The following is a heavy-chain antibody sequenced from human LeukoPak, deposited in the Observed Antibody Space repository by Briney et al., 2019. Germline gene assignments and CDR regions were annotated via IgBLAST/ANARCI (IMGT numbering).Heavy chain of an antibody. J-gene: IGHJ6*02. V-gene: IGHV1-18*01. Sequence: ASVKVSCKASGYTFTSYGISWVRQAPGQGLEWMGWISAYNGNTNYAQKLQGRVTMTTDTSTSTAYMELRSLRSDDTAVYYCARDPPVYCSSTSCYQNYYYYGMDAWGQGTTVTVSS. CDR2: ISAYNGNT. CDR3: ARDPPVYCSSTSCYQNYYYYGMDA. CDR1: GYTFTSYG. D-gene: IGHD2-2*01.